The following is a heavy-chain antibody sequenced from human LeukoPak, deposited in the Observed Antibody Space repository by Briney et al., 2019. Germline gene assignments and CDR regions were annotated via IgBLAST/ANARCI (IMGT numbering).Heavy chain of an antibody. D-gene: IGHD1-1*01. CDR2: IRYGGSNE. V-gene: IGHV3-30*02. CDR3: AKDTRAWNDVPN. CDR1: GFIFSSYD. J-gene: IGHJ4*02. Sequence: GGSLRLSCAASGFIFSSYDMHWVRQAPGKGLEWVAFIRYGGSNECYADSVKGRFTISRDTSKNTLYLQMNSLRAEDTAVYYCAKDTRAWNDVPNWGQGTLVTVSS.